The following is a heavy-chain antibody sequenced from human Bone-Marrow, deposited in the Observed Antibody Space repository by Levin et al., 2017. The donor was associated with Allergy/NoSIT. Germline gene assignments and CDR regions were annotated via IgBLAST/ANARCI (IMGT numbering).Heavy chain of an antibody. CDR3: TTSIAARRYYGMDV. CDR2: IKSKTDGGTT. CDR1: GFTFSNAW. J-gene: IGHJ6*02. V-gene: IGHV3-15*01. D-gene: IGHD6-6*01. Sequence: GGSLRLSCAASGFTFSNAWMSWVRQAPGKGLEWVGRIKSKTDGGTTDYAAPVKGRFTISRDDSKNTLYLQMNSLKTEDTAVYYCTTSIAARRYYGMDVWGQGTTVTVSS.